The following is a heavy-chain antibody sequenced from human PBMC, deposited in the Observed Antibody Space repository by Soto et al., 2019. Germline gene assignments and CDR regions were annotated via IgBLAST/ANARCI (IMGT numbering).Heavy chain of an antibody. CDR2: ISAHNGNK. Sequence: GASVKVSCKASGYTFTSYAMHWVRQAPGQRLEWMGWISAHNGNKKYAQKLQGRVTMTTDTSTSTAYMELRSLRSDDTAVYYCAREPNYFDYWGQGTLVTVSS. CDR3: AREPNYFDY. J-gene: IGHJ4*02. V-gene: IGHV1-18*01. CDR1: GYTFTSYA.